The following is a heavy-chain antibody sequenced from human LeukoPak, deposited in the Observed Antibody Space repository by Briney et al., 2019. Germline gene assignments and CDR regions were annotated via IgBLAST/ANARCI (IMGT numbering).Heavy chain of an antibody. V-gene: IGHV3-64*01. J-gene: IGHJ6*02. CDR3: ARDWADGMDV. CDR2: ISSNGGST. CDR1: GFTFSSYA. D-gene: IGHD3-16*01. Sequence: GGSRRLSCAASGFTFSSYAMHWVRQAPGKGLEYVSAISSNGGSTYYANSVKGRFTISRDNSKNTLYLQMGSLRAEDMAVYYCARDWADGMDVWGQGTTVTVSS.